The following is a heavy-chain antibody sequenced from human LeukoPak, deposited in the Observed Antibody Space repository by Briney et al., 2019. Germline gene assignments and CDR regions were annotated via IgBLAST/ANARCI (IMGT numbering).Heavy chain of an antibody. D-gene: IGHD6-6*01. CDR3: ATIEYSSSSRAFDI. CDR2: VDPEDGET. Sequence: ASVKVSCKASGGTFNSYAISWVQQAPGKGLEWMGLVDPEDGETIYAEKFQGRVTITADTSTDTAYMELSSLRSENTAVYYCATIEYSSSSRAFDIWGQGTMVTVSS. J-gene: IGHJ3*02. V-gene: IGHV1-69-2*01. CDR1: GGTFNSYA.